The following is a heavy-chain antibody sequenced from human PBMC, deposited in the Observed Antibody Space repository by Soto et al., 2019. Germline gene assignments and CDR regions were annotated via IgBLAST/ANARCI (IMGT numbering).Heavy chain of an antibody. Sequence: SETLSLTCAVYGGSVNGYYWTWIRQPPGKGLEWIGEINHTGGTHYNPSLKSRVTMSVDTSKNQFSLRLSSVTAADTAIYYCATRITVFGLLIPPFDPWGQGTQVTVSS. CDR1: GGSVNGYY. V-gene: IGHV4-34*01. CDR3: ATRITVFGLLIPPFDP. J-gene: IGHJ5*02. D-gene: IGHD3-3*01. CDR2: INHTGGT.